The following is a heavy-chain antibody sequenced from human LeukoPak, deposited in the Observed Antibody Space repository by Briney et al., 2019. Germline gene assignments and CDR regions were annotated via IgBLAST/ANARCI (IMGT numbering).Heavy chain of an antibody. J-gene: IGHJ4*02. CDR1: GFNFGDKH. CDR2: ISSRGYTI. V-gene: IGHV3-11*01. D-gene: IGHD3-10*01. CDR3: ASQEGVRYFDY. Sequence: GGSLRLSCAASGFNFGDKHMSWVRQAPGKGLEWVSYISSRGYTIYYADSVKGRFTISRDNAKNFLFLQMTSLRAEDTAVYYCASQEGVRYFDYWGQGTLATVSS.